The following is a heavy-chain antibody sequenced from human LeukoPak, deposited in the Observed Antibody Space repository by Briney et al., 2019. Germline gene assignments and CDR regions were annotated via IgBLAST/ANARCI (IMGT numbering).Heavy chain of an antibody. CDR3: AKRDGYNYVEAAFDY. J-gene: IGHJ4*02. Sequence: GGSLRLSCAASGFAFSGYTMNWVRQTPGKGLEWVSSISSTNSYIYYADSVKGRFTISRDNSKNTLYLQMNSLRAEDTAVYYCAKRDGYNYVEAAFDYWGQGTLVTVSS. D-gene: IGHD5-24*01. CDR2: ISSTNSYI. CDR1: GFAFSGYT. V-gene: IGHV3-21*01.